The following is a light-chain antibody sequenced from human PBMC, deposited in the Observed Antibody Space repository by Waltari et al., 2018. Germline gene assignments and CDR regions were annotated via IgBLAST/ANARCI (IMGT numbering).Light chain of an antibody. V-gene: IGKV1-39*01. J-gene: IGKJ1*01. CDR1: QSISSY. CDR2: AAS. CDR3: QQSYSTRRT. Sequence: DIQMTQSPPSLSASVGDSVTITCRASQSISSYLNWYQQKPGKAPKLLIYAASSLQSGVPSRFSGSGSGTDFTLTISSLQPEDFATYYCQQSYSTRRTFGQGTKVEIK.